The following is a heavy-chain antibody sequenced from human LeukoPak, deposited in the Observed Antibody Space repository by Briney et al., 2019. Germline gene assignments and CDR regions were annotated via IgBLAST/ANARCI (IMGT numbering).Heavy chain of an antibody. V-gene: IGHV5-51*01. CDR1: GYSFTNYW. CDR2: IYPGDSDT. J-gene: IGHJ5*02. CDR3: AKRHSRSWNAPFDP. Sequence: GESLKISCKGSGYSFTNYWIGWVRQMPGKGLEWMGIIYPGDSDTRYSPSFQGQVTISADKSINTAYLQWSSLKASDTAMYYCAKRHSRSWNAPFDPWGQGTLVTVSS. D-gene: IGHD6-13*01.